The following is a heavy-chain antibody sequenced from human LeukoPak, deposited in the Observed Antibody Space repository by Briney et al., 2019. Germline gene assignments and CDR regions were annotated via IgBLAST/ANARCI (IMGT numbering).Heavy chain of an antibody. CDR2: INHSGST. J-gene: IGHJ6*02. Sequence: SETLSLTCAVYGGSFSGYYWSWIRQPPGKGLEWIGEINHSGSTNYNPSLKSRVTISVDTSKDQFSLKLSSVTAADTAVYYCARAKRVYYYDSSGHGFGTDVWGQGTTVTVSS. V-gene: IGHV4-34*01. D-gene: IGHD3-22*01. CDR1: GGSFSGYY. CDR3: ARAKRVYYYDSSGHGFGTDV.